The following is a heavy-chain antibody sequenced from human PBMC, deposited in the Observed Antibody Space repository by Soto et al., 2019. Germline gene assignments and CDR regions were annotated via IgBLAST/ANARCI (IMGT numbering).Heavy chain of an antibody. V-gene: IGHV4-59*01. Sequence: SETLSLTCTVSGGSISSYYWSWIRQPPGKGLEWIGYIYYSGSTNYNPSLKSRVTISVDTSKNQFSLKLSSVTAADTAVYYCARDSTNYDFWSGYLDDWGQGTMVTLSS. J-gene: IGHJ4*02. CDR1: GGSISSYY. D-gene: IGHD3-3*01. CDR3: ARDSTNYDFWSGYLDD. CDR2: IYYSGST.